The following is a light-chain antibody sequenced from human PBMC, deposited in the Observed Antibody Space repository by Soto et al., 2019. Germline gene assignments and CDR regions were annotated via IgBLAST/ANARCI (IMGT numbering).Light chain of an antibody. V-gene: IGLV4-69*01. CDR2: LNSDGSH. CDR3: QTWGTGIWV. J-gene: IGLJ3*02. Sequence: HPVLTQSPSASASLGASVKLTCTLSSGHSSYAIAWHQQQPEKGPRYLMKLNSDGSHSKGDGIPDRFSGSSSGAERYLTISSLQSEDEADYYCQTWGTGIWVFGGGTKVTVL. CDR1: SGHSSYA.